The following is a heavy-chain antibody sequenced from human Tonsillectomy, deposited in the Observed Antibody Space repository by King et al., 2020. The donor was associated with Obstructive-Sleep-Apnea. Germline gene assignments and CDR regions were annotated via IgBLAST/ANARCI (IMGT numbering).Heavy chain of an antibody. Sequence: DVQLVESGGGLVQPGGSLRLSCAASGFTFSSYWMTWVRQAPGKGLEWVANIKQDGGEKYYVDSVKGRFTISRDNAKNSLYLQMNSLRAEDTAVYYCSVTGSITAAGYLDYWGQGTLVIVSS. D-gene: IGHD6-13*01. CDR3: SVTGSITAAGYLDY. V-gene: IGHV3-7*03. CDR1: GFTFSSYW. J-gene: IGHJ4*02. CDR2: IKQDGGEK.